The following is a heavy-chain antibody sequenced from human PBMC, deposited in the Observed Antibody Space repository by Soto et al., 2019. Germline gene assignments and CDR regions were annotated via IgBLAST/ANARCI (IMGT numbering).Heavy chain of an antibody. Sequence: GGSLRLSCAASGFTFSSYWMHRVRQAPGKGLVWVSRINSDGSSTSYADSVKGRFTISRDNAKNTLYLQMNSLRAEDTAVYYCARDLETYDSSGYYFNPIHYYGMDVWGQGTTVTVSS. J-gene: IGHJ6*02. D-gene: IGHD3-22*01. CDR3: ARDLETYDSSGYYFNPIHYYGMDV. CDR2: INSDGSST. V-gene: IGHV3-74*01. CDR1: GFTFSSYW.